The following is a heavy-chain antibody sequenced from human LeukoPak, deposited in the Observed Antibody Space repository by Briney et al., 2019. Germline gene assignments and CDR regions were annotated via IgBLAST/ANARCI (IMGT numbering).Heavy chain of an antibody. CDR3: ARPRPVGAPEYYYGMDV. CDR2: INHSGST. CDR1: GGSFSGYY. D-gene: IGHD1-26*01. V-gene: IGHV4-34*01. J-gene: IGHJ6*02. Sequence: SETLSLTCAVYGGSFSGYYWSWIRQPPGKGLEWIGEINHSGSTNYNPSLKSRVTISVDTSKNQFSLKLSSVTAADTAVYYCARPRPVGAPEYYYGMDVWGQGTTVTVSS.